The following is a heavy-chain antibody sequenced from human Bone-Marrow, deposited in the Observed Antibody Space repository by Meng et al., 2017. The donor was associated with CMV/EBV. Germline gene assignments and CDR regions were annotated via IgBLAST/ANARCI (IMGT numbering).Heavy chain of an antibody. CDR2: ISAYNGNT. J-gene: IGHJ4*02. CDR1: GYTFTSYG. V-gene: IGHV1-18*01. CDR3: ARDGSTPTIGAEDY. D-gene: IGHD3-16*01. Sequence: ASGKVSCKASGYTFTSYGISWVRQAPGQGLEWMGWISAYNGNTNYAQKLQGRVTMTTDTSTSTAYMELRSLRSDDTAVYYCARDGSTPTIGAEDYWGQGTLVTVSS.